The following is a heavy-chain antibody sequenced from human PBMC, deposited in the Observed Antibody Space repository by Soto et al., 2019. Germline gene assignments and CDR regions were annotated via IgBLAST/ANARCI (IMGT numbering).Heavy chain of an antibody. CDR3: ARGGCGSGGRCHPVDV. V-gene: IGHV3-7*01. CDR1: GFPFSNYW. Sequence: PGWSLRLSCAASGFPFSNYWMSWVRQAPGKGLEWAANINQVGSEKYYVDSVKGRFTISRDNAKNSLYLQMNSLRAEDTAVYYCARGGCGSGGRCHPVDVWGTGNMVTVSS. D-gene: IGHD2-15*01. J-gene: IGHJ6*04. CDR2: INQVGSEK.